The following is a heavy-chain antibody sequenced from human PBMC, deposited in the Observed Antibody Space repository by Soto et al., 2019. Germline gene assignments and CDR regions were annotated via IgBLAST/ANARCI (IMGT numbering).Heavy chain of an antibody. CDR2: IKGDESEK. Sequence: EVHLVESGGGLVQPGGSLRLSCAACGYTFNDYWMAWVRQTPGKGLEWVANIKGDESEKYYEDSVRGRFTITRDNAKNSLYLQMNSLGVEDTAVYYCARDRGSGFHGQDAWGMDVWGQGTTVTVSS. CDR1: GYTFNDYW. D-gene: IGHD6-19*01. J-gene: IGHJ6*02. CDR3: ARDRGSGFHGQDAWGMDV. V-gene: IGHV3-7*05.